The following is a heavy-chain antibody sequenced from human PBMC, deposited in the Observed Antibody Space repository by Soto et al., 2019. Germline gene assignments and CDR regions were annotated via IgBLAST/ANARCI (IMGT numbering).Heavy chain of an antibody. CDR2: LNEDGSEK. Sequence: EGTLRLSCSASGLAFRSYYMSWVRQAQGKGLEWVANLNEDGSEKYYVDSVKGRFTVSRDNAKGSLYLQMNSLRAEDTAVYYCAKWGEAGSDCWGKGTLGTFSS. V-gene: IGHV3-7*01. CDR3: AKWGEAGSDC. CDR1: GLAFRSYY. D-gene: IGHD3-16*01. J-gene: IGHJ4*02.